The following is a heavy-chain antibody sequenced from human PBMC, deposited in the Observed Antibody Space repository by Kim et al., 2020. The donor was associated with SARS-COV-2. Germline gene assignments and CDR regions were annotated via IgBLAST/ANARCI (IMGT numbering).Heavy chain of an antibody. V-gene: IGHV1-2*02. CDR2: INPNSGGT. CDR1: GYTFTGYY. Sequence: ASVKVSCKASGYTFTGYYMHWVRQAPGQGLEWMGWINPNSGGTNYAQKFQGRVTMTRDTSISTAYMELSRLRSDYTAVYYCARGPRYCSSTSCLAMDVWGQGTTVTVSS. CDR3: ARGPRYCSSTSCLAMDV. D-gene: IGHD2-2*01. J-gene: IGHJ6*02.